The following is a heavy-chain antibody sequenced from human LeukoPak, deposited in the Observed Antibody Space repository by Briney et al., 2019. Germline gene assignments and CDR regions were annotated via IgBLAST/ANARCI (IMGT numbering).Heavy chain of an antibody. V-gene: IGHV7-4-1*02. CDR3: ARFDSSGYYYNTFDY. CDR2: INTNTGNP. CDR1: GYTFTSYA. D-gene: IGHD3-22*01. J-gene: IGHJ4*02. Sequence: ASVKVSCKASGYTFTSYAMNWVRQAPGQGLEWMGWINTNTGNPTYAQGFTGRFVFSLDTSISTAYLQISSLKAEDTAVYYCARFDSSGYYYNTFDYWGQGTLVTVSS.